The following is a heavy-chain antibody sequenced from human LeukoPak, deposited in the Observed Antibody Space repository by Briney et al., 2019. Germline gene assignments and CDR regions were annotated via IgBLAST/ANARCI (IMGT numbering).Heavy chain of an antibody. CDR1: GFTFSAYS. V-gene: IGHV3-48*01. Sequence: PGGSLRLSCAASGFTFSAYSVNWVRQAPGKGLEWVSYISSGSRTIYYADSVKGRFTLSRDNAKNSLYLQMNSLRAEDTAVYYCARESITGHRDFDYWGQGTLVTVSS. CDR2: ISSGSRTI. D-gene: IGHD1-20*01. CDR3: ARESITGHRDFDY. J-gene: IGHJ4*02.